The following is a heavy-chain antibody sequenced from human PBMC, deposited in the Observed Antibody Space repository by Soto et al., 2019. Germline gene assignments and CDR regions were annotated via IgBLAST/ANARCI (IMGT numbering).Heavy chain of an antibody. J-gene: IGHJ6*02. CDR2: ISSSGSTI. D-gene: IGHD5-12*01. CDR3: ASQMATNPFYYYYGMDV. V-gene: IGHV3-48*03. Sequence: EVQLVESGGGLVQPGGSLRLSCAASGFTFSSYEMNWVRQAPGKGLEWVSYISSSGSTIYYADSVKGRFTISRDNAKNSLYLQMNSLRAEDTAVYYCASQMATNPFYYYYGMDVWGQGTTVTVSS. CDR1: GFTFSSYE.